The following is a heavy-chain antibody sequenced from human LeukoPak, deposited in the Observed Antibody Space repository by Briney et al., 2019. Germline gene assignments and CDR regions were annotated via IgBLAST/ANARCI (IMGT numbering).Heavy chain of an antibody. Sequence: SETLSLTCTVSGGSISSSSYYWGWIRQPPGKGLEWIGSIYYSGSTYYNPSLKSRVTISVDTSKNQFSLKLSSVTAADTAVYYCAREAAARPSDYWGQGTLVTVSS. CDR1: GGSISSSSYY. D-gene: IGHD6-6*01. J-gene: IGHJ4*02. V-gene: IGHV4-39*02. CDR2: IYYSGST. CDR3: AREAAARPSDY.